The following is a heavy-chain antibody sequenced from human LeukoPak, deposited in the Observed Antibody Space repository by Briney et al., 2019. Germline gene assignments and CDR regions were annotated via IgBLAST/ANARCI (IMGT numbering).Heavy chain of an antibody. CDR1: GFTFCDYA. D-gene: IGHD6-13*01. CDR3: TRAPYSSSWYLDY. V-gene: IGHV3-49*03. J-gene: IGHJ4*02. CDR2: IRSKAYGGTT. Sequence: PGGSLRLSCTASGFTFCDYAMSWFRQAPGKGLGWVGFIRSKAYGGTTEYAASVKGRFTISRDDSKSIAYLQMNSLKTEDTAVYYCTRAPYSSSWYLDYWGQGTLVTVSS.